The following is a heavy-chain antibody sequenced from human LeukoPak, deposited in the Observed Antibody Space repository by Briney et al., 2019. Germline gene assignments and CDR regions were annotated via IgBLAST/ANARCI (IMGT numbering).Heavy chain of an antibody. Sequence: PGGSPRLSCTASGFILGDYAMSWVRQAPGKGLEWVGFIRSKAYGGTTEFAASVRGRFTISRDDSKSIAYLQMNSLKTEDTAVYYCTREMVAAAGSWSDYYYYGIDVWGKGTTVTVSS. J-gene: IGHJ6*04. CDR3: TREMVAAAGSWSDYYYYGIDV. CDR2: IRSKAYGGTT. CDR1: GFILGDYA. D-gene: IGHD6-13*01. V-gene: IGHV3-49*04.